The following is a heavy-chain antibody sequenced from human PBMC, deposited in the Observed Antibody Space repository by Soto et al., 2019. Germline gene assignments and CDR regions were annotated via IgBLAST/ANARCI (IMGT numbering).Heavy chain of an antibody. J-gene: IGHJ3*02. Sequence: SLTLSCAAAGFTLSSNGMLLVRQAPGKGLEWVAVIWYDGSDKYYADSVKGRFTMSRDNSKNTMYLKMNSLRAEDTAVYYCARDRCPHYPPDAFDICGQGTLVTV. CDR1: GFTLSSNG. D-gene: IGHD1-26*01. CDR3: ARDRCPHYPPDAFDI. V-gene: IGHV3-33*01. CDR2: IWYDGSDK.